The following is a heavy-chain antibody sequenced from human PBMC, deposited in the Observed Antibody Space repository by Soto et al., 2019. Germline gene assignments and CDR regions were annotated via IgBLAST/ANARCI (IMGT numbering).Heavy chain of an antibody. Sequence: SETLSLTCTVSGGSISSYYWSWIRQPPGKGLEWIGYIYYSGSTNYNPSLKSRVTISVDTSKNQFSLKLSSVTAADTAVYYCARVDFWSGYLTWGQGTLVTVSS. D-gene: IGHD3-3*01. CDR2: IYYSGST. CDR3: ARVDFWSGYLT. CDR1: GGSISSYY. V-gene: IGHV4-59*01. J-gene: IGHJ5*02.